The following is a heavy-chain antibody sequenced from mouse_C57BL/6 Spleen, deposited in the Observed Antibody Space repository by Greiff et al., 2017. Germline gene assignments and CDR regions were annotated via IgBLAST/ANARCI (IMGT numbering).Heavy chain of an antibody. CDR3: ARRGWDAMDY. CDR2: IYPGDGDT. Sequence: VQLQQSGAELVKPGASVKISCKASGYAFSSYWMNWVKQRPGQGLEWIGQIYPGDGDTNYNGKFKGKDTLTADKSASTAYMQLSRLTSEDSAVYFCARRGWDAMDYWGQGTSVTVSS. CDR1: GYAFSSYW. D-gene: IGHD3-3*01. V-gene: IGHV1-80*01. J-gene: IGHJ4*01.